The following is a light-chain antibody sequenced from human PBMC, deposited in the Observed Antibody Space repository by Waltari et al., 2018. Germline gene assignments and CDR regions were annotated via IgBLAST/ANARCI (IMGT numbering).Light chain of an antibody. CDR3: QQYVRLPAT. J-gene: IGKJ1*01. Sequence: EIVLTQSPGSLSSSQGERVTPSCGASQRFSRDLAWYQQKHGQAPRLLIFGASNMASGVPDRFRGSGSETDFSLTISRLQPEDFAVYYCQQYVRLPATFGRGTKVEIK. CDR1: QRFSRD. V-gene: IGKV3-20*01. CDR2: GAS.